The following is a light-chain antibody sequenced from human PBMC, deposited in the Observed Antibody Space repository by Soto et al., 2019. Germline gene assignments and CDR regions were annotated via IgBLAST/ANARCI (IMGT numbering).Light chain of an antibody. Sequence: DIVMTQSPDSLAVSLGERATINCKSSQSVLYSSNNKNYLAWYQQKPGQPPKLLIYWASTRESGVPDRFSGSGSGKDFTLNISSLQAEDGAVYYCQQYYSTPPYTFGQGTKLEIK. CDR1: QSVLYSSNNKNY. CDR3: QQYYSTPPYT. CDR2: WAS. J-gene: IGKJ2*01. V-gene: IGKV4-1*01.